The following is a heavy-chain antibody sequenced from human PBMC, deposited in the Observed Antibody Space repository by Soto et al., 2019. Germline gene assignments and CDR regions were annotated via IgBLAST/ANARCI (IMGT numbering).Heavy chain of an antibody. CDR2: INHSGST. CDR1: GGSFSGYY. J-gene: IGHJ5*02. D-gene: IGHD6-19*01. V-gene: IGHV4-34*01. CDR3: ARGTGSSGWYPDWFDP. Sequence: SETLSLTCAVYGGSFSGYYWSWIRQPPGKGLEWIGEINHSGSTNYNPSLKSRVTISVDTSKNQFSLKLSSVTAADTAVYYCARGTGSSGWYPDWFDPWGQGTLVTVSS.